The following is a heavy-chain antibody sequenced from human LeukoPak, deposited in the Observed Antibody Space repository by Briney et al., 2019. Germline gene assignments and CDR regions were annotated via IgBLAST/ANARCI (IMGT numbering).Heavy chain of an antibody. CDR2: ISHSGANT. CDR1: GFTFSDSA. Sequence: GGSLRLSCVASGFTFSDSAMDWVRQAPGKGLEWVSLISHSGANTFYADSGKGRFSVSRDNSKNTMYLQMNSLRAEDTAVHYCAKDIEASIWGQGTLVAVSS. J-gene: IGHJ4*02. V-gene: IGHV3-23*01. CDR3: AKDIEASI. D-gene: IGHD2-15*01.